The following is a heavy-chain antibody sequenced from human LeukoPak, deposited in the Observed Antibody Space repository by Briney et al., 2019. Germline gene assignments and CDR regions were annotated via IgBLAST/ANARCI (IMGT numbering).Heavy chain of an antibody. CDR2: TYYRSKWYN. CDR3: ARRPITMVRGVIIPYYYYYYMDV. V-gene: IGHV6-1*01. J-gene: IGHJ6*03. D-gene: IGHD3-10*01. CDR1: GDSVSSNSAA. Sequence: SQTLSLTCAISGDSVSSNSAAWNWIRQSPSRGLEWLGRTYYRSKWYNDYAVSVKSRITINPGTSKNQFSLKLSSVTAADTAVYYCARRPITMVRGVIIPYYYYYYMDVWGKGTTVTISS.